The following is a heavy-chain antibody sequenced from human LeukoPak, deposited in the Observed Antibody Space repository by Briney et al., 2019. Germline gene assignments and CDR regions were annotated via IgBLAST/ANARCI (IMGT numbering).Heavy chain of an antibody. J-gene: IGHJ4*02. CDR1: GGSISSGGYY. D-gene: IGHD5-18*01. CDR3: ARGMGWGYVLDY. Sequence: KPSETLSLTCTVSGGSISSGGYYWSWIRRHPGKGLEWIGYIYYSGSTYYNPSLKSRVTISVDTSKNQFSLKLSSVTAADTAVYYCARGMGWGYVLDYWGQGTLVTVSS. CDR2: IYYSGST. V-gene: IGHV4-31*03.